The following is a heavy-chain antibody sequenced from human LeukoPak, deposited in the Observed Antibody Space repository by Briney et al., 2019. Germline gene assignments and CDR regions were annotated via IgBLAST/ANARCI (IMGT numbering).Heavy chain of an antibody. D-gene: IGHD3-10*02. CDR1: GGSISSSSYY. Sequence: SETLSLTCTVSGGSISSSSYYWGWIRQPPGKGLEWIGSIYYSGSTYYNPSLKSRVTISVDTSKNQFSLKLSSVTAADTAVYYCARTKTEMPYVHALDIWGQGTMVTVSS. J-gene: IGHJ3*02. CDR2: IYYSGST. V-gene: IGHV4-39*07. CDR3: ARTKTEMPYVHALDI.